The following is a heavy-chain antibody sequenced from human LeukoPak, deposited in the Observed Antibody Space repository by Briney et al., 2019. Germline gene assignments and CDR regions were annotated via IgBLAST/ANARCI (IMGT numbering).Heavy chain of an antibody. D-gene: IGHD2-2*01. CDR1: GASIRSYY. V-gene: IGHV4-59*01. CDR2: MYNSGST. Sequence: SETLSLTCTVSGASIRSYYWSWIRQPPGRGLEWIGYMYNSGSTYYNPSLKSRVTISGDTSKNQFSLKLTSVTAADAAVYYCARLGGPAAVDYWGQGTLVTVSS. J-gene: IGHJ4*02. CDR3: ARLGGPAAVDY.